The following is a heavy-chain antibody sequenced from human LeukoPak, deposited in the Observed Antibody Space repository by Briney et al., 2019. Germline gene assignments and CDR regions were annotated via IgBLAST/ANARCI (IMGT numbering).Heavy chain of an antibody. CDR2: VNRDGSET. CDR1: GFALSSHW. V-gene: IGHV3-7*03. Sequence: GGSLRLSCAASGFALSSHWMTWVRQVPGRGPEWVANVNRDGSETYYLDSVKGRFSISKDNAKNSLYLQMNSLRAEDTALYHCARNNGMDVWGQGTAVIVSS. CDR3: ARNNGMDV. J-gene: IGHJ6*02.